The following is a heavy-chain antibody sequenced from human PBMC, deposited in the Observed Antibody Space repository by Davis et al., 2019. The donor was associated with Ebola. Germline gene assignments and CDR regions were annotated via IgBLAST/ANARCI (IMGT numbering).Heavy chain of an antibody. J-gene: IGHJ6*02. Sequence: GESLKISCAASGFIFSSYPMSWVRQAPGKGLEWVSGISGGGTSTFYADSVKGRFTISRDNSKNTLYLQMNSLRVEDMAVYYCARLRRRWSVPPTFYYYGLDVWGQGTTVTVSS. CDR2: ISGGGTST. CDR1: GFIFSSYP. V-gene: IGHV3-23*01. D-gene: IGHD3-3*01. CDR3: ARLRRRWSVPPTFYYYGLDV.